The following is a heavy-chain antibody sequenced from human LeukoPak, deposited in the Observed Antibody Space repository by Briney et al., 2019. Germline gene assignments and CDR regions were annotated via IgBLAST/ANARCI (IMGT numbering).Heavy chain of an antibody. Sequence: SETLSLTCTVSGGSIRSSYYYWGWIRQPPGKGLEWIGSIYDSGSTYYNPSLKSRVTISVDTSKNQFSLKLNSVTAADTAVYYCARSTAYYDFWSGYYKYYFDYWGQGTLVTVSS. CDR2: IYDSGST. CDR1: GGSIRSSYYY. D-gene: IGHD3-3*01. J-gene: IGHJ4*02. CDR3: ARSTAYYDFWSGYYKYYFDY. V-gene: IGHV4-39*01.